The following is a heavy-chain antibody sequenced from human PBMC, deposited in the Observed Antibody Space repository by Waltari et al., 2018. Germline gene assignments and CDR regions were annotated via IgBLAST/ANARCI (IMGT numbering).Heavy chain of an antibody. CDR3: WKVLSGGGKSYGVDV. D-gene: IGHD2-15*01. Sequence: VQLLASGGGLVQSGGSLRLSCAGSGVPFRNYGMGGVRQAPGEGLEWVPAIAAIVGGDGTAYYADSVQGRFTISRDTSKNTLYLQMSSLRVEDTAVYYCWKVLSGGGKSYGVDVWGQVTTVTVSS. CDR1: GVPFRNYG. CDR2: IVGGDGTA. J-gene: IGHJ6*02. V-gene: IGHV3-23*01.